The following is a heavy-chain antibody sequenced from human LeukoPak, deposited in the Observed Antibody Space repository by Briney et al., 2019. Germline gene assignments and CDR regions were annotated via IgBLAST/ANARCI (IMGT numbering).Heavy chain of an antibody. J-gene: IGHJ5*02. CDR2: INHSGST. Sequence: SETLSLTCAVYGGSFSGYYWSWLRQPPGKGLEWIGEINHSGSTNYNPSLKSRVTISVDTSKIQFSLMLSSVTAAGTAVYYCARHPPPWWYRLNWFDPWGQGTLVTVSS. CDR1: GGSFSGYY. V-gene: IGHV4-34*01. D-gene: IGHD2-15*01. CDR3: ARHPPPWWYRLNWFDP.